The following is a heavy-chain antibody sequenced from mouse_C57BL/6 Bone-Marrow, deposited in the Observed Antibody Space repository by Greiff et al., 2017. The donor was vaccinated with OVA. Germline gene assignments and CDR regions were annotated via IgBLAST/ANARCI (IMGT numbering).Heavy chain of an antibody. J-gene: IGHJ3*01. V-gene: IGHV5-12*01. CDR2: ISNGGGST. CDR3: ASHGYSFAY. D-gene: IGHD2-3*01. Sequence: DVQLVESGGGLVQPGGSLKLSCAASGFTFSDYYMYWVRQTPEKRLEWVAYISNGGGSTYYPDTVKGRFTISRDNAKNTLYLQMSRLKSEDTAMYYCASHGYSFAYWGQGTLVTVSA. CDR1: GFTFSDYY.